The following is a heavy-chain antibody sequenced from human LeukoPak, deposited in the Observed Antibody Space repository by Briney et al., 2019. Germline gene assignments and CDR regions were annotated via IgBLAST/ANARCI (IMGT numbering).Heavy chain of an antibody. Sequence: ASVKVSCKASGYTFTGYYMHWVRQAPGQGLEWMGWINPNSGGTNYAQKFQGRVTMTRDTSISTAYMELSRLRSDDTAVYYCAREALYGSGSYMSYWGQGTLVTVSS. D-gene: IGHD3-10*01. CDR2: INPNSGGT. V-gene: IGHV1-2*02. CDR3: AREALYGSGSYMSY. J-gene: IGHJ4*02. CDR1: GYTFTGYY.